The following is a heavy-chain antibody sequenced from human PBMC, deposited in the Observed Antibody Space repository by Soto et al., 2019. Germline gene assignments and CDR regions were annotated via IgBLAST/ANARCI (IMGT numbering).Heavy chain of an antibody. D-gene: IGHD5-18*01. CDR3: AKASSPSVYSYGIF. V-gene: IGHV3-30*18. J-gene: IGHJ4*02. CDR1: GFRFSSYG. CDR2: ISYDGSNK. Sequence: PGGSLRLSCAGSGFRFSSYGMHWVRQAPGKGLEWVAVISYDGSNKDYADFVKGRFTISRDNSKNTLYLQINSLRAEDTAVYYCAKASSPSVYSYGIFWGQGTLVTVSS.